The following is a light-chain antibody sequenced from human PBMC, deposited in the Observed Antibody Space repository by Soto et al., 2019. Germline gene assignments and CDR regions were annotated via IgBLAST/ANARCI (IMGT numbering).Light chain of an antibody. V-gene: IGKV1-5*03. CDR3: QQYNSYLT. J-gene: IGKJ4*01. CDR1: QSISSW. CDR2: KAS. Sequence: DIQMTQSPSTLSASVGDRVTITCRASQSISSWLAWYQQKPGKAPKLLIYKASSLESGVPSRFSGSGSGTEFTLTSSGLQPDDFATYYCQQYNSYLTFGGGTKVEIK.